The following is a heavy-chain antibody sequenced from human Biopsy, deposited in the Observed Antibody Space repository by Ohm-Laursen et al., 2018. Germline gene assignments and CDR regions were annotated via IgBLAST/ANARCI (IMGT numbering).Heavy chain of an antibody. Sequence: SLRLSCAATGFTFSNYNMNWVRQAPGKGLEWVSYISFTGTSSYYADSVKGRFTISRDNAKNSLYLQMHSLRAEDTAFYYCAKASGYSSGWPIDYWGQGNLVTVSS. CDR3: AKASGYSSGWPIDY. V-gene: IGHV3-48*04. CDR2: ISFTGTSS. CDR1: GFTFSNYN. J-gene: IGHJ4*02. D-gene: IGHD6-19*01.